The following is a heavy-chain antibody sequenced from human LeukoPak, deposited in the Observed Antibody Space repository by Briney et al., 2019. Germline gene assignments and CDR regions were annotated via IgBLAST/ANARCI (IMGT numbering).Heavy chain of an antibody. Sequence: SVKVSCKAPGGTFSSYAISWVRQAPGQGLEWMGRTIPILGIANYAQKFQGRVTITAGKSTSTAYMELSSLRSEDTAVYYCARDHRLGSPGGYWGQGTLVTVSS. J-gene: IGHJ4*02. CDR3: ARDHRLGSPGGY. CDR2: TIPILGIA. CDR1: GGTFSSYA. D-gene: IGHD1-26*01. V-gene: IGHV1-69*04.